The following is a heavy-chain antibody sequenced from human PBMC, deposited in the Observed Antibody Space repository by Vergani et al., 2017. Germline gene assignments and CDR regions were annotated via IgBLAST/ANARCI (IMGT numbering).Heavy chain of an antibody. CDR1: GGSISSYY. V-gene: IGHV4-4*07. Sequence: QVQLQESGPGLVKPSETLSLTCTVSGGSISSYYWSWIRQPAGKGLEWIGRIYTSGSTTYNPSLKSRVTMSVATSKNQFSLKLSSVTAADTAVYYCAIDEYCSSTSCYLMDVWGKGTTVTVSS. CDR2: IYTSGST. CDR3: AIDEYCSSTSCYLMDV. J-gene: IGHJ6*04. D-gene: IGHD2-2*01.